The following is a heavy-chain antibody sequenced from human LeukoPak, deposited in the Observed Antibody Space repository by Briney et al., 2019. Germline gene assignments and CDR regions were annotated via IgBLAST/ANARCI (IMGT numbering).Heavy chain of an antibody. D-gene: IGHD4-11*01. J-gene: IGHJ4*02. CDR1: GFTFSSYT. CDR2: ISWDGGST. CDR3: ARPEGPTVIDPFDY. V-gene: IGHV3-43*01. Sequence: GGSLRLSCAASGFTFSSYTMHWVRQAPGKGLEWVSLISWDGGSTYYADSVKGRFTISRDNSKNSLYLQMNSLRTEDTALYYCARPEGPTVIDPFDYWGQGTLVTVSS.